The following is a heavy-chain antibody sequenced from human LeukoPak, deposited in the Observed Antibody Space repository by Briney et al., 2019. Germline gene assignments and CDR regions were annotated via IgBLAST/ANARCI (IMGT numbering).Heavy chain of an antibody. CDR1: GFTFTGYY. D-gene: IGHD5-12*01. Sequence: GGSLRLSCAASGFTFTGYYMHWVRQAPGQGLEWMGWINPNSGATSYAQKFQGRVTMTRDTSISTAYMELSRLRSDDTAVYYCARGRGATITYDCWGQGALVTVSS. CDR3: ARGRGATITYDC. V-gene: IGHV1-2*02. CDR2: INPNSGAT. J-gene: IGHJ4*02.